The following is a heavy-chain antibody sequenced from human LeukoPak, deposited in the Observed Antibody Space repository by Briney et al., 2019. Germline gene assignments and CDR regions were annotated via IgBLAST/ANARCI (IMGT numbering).Heavy chain of an antibody. J-gene: IGHJ3*02. D-gene: IGHD3-10*01. CDR3: ARVMGMSSSAKVNYYGSGSGAFDI. CDR1: GFTFSSYE. Sequence: QPGGSLRLSCAASGFTFSSYEMNWVRQAPGKGLEWVSYISSSGSTIYYADSVRGRFTISRDNAKNSLYLQMNSLRAEDTAVYYCARVMGMSSSAKVNYYGSGSGAFDIWGQGTMVTVSS. CDR2: ISSSGSTI. V-gene: IGHV3-48*03.